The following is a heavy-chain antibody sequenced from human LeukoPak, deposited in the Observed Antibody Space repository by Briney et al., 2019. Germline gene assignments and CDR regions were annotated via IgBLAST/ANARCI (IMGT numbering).Heavy chain of an antibody. D-gene: IGHD2-15*01. CDR3: ARDDPYDSDAFDI. V-gene: IGHV3-7*01. CDR1: GFTFSSYW. J-gene: IGHJ3*02. CDR2: IKQDGSEK. Sequence: PGGSLRLSCAASGFTFSSYWMSWVRQAPGKGLEWVANIKQDGSEKYYVDSVKGRFTISRDNAKNSLYLQMNSLRAEDTAVYYCARDDPYDSDAFDIWGQGTMVTVSS.